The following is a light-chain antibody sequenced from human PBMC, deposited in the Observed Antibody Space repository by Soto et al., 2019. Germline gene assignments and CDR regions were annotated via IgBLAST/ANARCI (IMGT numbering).Light chain of an antibody. CDR1: QSVSSK. CDR2: SAS. Sequence: EIVMTQSPATLSLSPGQRATLSCRASQSVSSKLAWYQQRPGQSPRLLIYSASTRATGIPARFSGSGSGTEFTRTNSCLQSEDFAVYYCHQYNHWLTWTFGQGTKVEIK. CDR3: HQYNHWLTWT. V-gene: IGKV3-15*01. J-gene: IGKJ1*01.